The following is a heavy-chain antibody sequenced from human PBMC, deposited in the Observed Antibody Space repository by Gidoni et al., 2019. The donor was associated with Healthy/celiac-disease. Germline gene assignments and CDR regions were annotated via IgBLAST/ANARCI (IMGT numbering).Heavy chain of an antibody. CDR1: GFTLRSYA. V-gene: IGHV3-23*01. D-gene: IGHD1-26*01. Sequence: EVQLLESGGGVVQPGGSRRHSCAASGFTLRSYAMSWVRQAPGKGLELVSAISGSGGSTYYADSVKGRFTISRDNSKNTLYLQMNSLRAEDTAVYYCAKERTRERSYGSFDYWGQGTLVTVSS. J-gene: IGHJ4*02. CDR2: ISGSGGST. CDR3: AKERTRERSYGSFDY.